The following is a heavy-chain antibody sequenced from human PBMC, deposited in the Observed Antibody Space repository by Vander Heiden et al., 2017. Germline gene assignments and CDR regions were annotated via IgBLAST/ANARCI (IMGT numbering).Heavy chain of an antibody. CDR2: LHYSGSI. D-gene: IGHD2-2*01. CDR3: ARDKYCSSTSCYSYYYGMDV. J-gene: IGHJ6*02. CDR1: GGSISSGGYY. Sequence: QVQLQESGPGLVKPSQTLSLTCTVSGGSISSGGYYWSWISPHPGKGPEGIGYLHYSGSIYYNPALKSRVTISVATSKNQVSLKRSSVTAADTAVYYCARDKYCSSTSCYSYYYGMDVWGQGTTVTVSS. V-gene: IGHV4-31*03.